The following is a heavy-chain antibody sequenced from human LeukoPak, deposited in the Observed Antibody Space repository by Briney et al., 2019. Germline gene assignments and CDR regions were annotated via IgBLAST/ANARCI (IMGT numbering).Heavy chain of an antibody. D-gene: IGHD6-13*01. CDR2: TYYRSKWYN. J-gene: IGHJ6*04. Sequence: SQTLSLTCAISGDSVSSNSAAWNWIRQSPSRGLEWLGRTYYRSKWYNDYAVSVKSRITINPDTSKNQFSLQLNSVTPEDTAVYYCARYIAAAEGFLYYYYGMDVWGKGTTVTVSS. V-gene: IGHV6-1*01. CDR1: GDSVSSNSAA. CDR3: ARYIAAAEGFLYYYYGMDV.